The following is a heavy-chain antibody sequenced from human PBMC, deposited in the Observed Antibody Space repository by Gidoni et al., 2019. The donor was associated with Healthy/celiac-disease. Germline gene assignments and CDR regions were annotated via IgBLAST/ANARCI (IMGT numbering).Heavy chain of an antibody. V-gene: IGHV1-3*01. Sequence: QVQLVQSGAAVKKPGASGKVSCKASEYTFTSYAMHWVRQAPGQRLEWMGWINAGNGNTKYSQKCQGRVTITRDTSASTAYMELSSLRSEDTAVYYCARGPGIIVVAPFQHWGQGTLVTVSS. CDR2: INAGNGNT. J-gene: IGHJ1*01. D-gene: IGHD2-21*01. CDR3: ARGPGIIVVAPFQH. CDR1: EYTFTSYA.